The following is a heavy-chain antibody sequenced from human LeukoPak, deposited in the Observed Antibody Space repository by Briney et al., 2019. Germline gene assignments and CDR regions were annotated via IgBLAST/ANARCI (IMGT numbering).Heavy chain of an antibody. D-gene: IGHD6-19*01. CDR1: GFTFSSYS. CDR3: AREGLGAFDI. V-gene: IGHV3-48*01. J-gene: IGHJ3*02. Sequence: GGSLRLSCAASGFTFSSYSMNWVRQAPGKGLEWVSYISSSSSTIYYADSVKGRFTISRDNAKNSLYLQMNSLRAEDAAVYHCAREGLGAFDIWGQGTMVTVSP. CDR2: ISSSSSTI.